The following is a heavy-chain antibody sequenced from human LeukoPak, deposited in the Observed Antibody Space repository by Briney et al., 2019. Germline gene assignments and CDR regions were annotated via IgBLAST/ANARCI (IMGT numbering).Heavy chain of an antibody. J-gene: IGHJ4*02. Sequence: AGGSLRLSCAASGFTFSSYAMSWVRQAPGKGLEWVSAISGSGGSTYYADSVKGRFTISRDNSKNTLYLQMNSLRAEDTAAYYCAKRSDYVWGSYLVSYYFDYWGQGTLVTVSS. CDR2: ISGSGGST. V-gene: IGHV3-23*01. CDR1: GFTFSSYA. D-gene: IGHD3-16*02. CDR3: AKRSDYVWGSYLVSYYFDY.